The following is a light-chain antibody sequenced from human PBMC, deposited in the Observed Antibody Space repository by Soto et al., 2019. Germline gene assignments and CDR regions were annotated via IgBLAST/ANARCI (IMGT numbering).Light chain of an antibody. Sequence: QSALTQPASVSGSPGQSITISCTGSFSDVGPHDYVSWYQQHPGKAPKLVIYDVTNRPSGVSSRFSGSKSGNTASLTISGLQAEDEADYYCCSYTTSSTYVFGTGTKVT. CDR3: CSYTTSSTYV. CDR1: FSDVGPHDY. CDR2: DVT. J-gene: IGLJ1*01. V-gene: IGLV2-14*03.